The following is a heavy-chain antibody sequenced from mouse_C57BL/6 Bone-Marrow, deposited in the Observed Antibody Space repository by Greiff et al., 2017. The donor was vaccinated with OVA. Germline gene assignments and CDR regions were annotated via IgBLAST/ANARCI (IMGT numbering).Heavy chain of an antibody. CDR1: GYSFTDYN. CDR2: INPNYGTT. D-gene: IGHD1-1*01. J-gene: IGHJ1*03. V-gene: IGHV1-39*01. Sequence: EVQLQQSGPELVKPGASVKISCKASGYSFTDYNMNWVKQSNGKSLEWIGVINPNYGTTSYNQKFKGKATLTVDQSSSPAYMQLNSLTSEDSAVYYCAFYYGSSYRYFDFWGTGTTVTVSS. CDR3: AFYYGSSYRYFDF.